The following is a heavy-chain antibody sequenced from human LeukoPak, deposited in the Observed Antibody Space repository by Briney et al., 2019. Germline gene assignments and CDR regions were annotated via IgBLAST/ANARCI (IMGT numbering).Heavy chain of an antibody. CDR1: GGSISSGSYY. J-gene: IGHJ4*02. V-gene: IGHV4-61*02. CDR2: IYTSGST. CDR3: ASGPFYYYDSSGYFFDY. D-gene: IGHD3-22*01. Sequence: SETLSLTCTVSGGSISSGSYYWSWIRQPAGKGLEWTGRIYTSGSTNYNPSLKSRVTISVDTSKNQFSLKLSSVTAADTAVYYCASGPFYYYDSSGYFFDYWGQGTLVTVSS.